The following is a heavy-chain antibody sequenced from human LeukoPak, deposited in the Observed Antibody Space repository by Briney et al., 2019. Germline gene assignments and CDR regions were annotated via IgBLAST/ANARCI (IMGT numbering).Heavy chain of an antibody. D-gene: IGHD2-2*01. V-gene: IGHV3-7*02. J-gene: IGHJ4*02. Sequence: PGGSLRLSCAASGFTFSSYWMSWVRQAPGKGLEWVANIKQDGSEKYYVDSVKGRFTISRDNAKNSLYLQMNSLRAEDTAVYYCGGSPYCSSTSCYPPFVDYWGQGTLVTVSS. CDR3: GGSPYCSSTSCYPPFVDY. CDR2: IKQDGSEK. CDR1: GFTFSSYW.